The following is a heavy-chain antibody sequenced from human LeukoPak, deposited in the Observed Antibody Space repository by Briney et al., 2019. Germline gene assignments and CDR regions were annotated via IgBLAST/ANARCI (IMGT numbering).Heavy chain of an antibody. CDR3: ARDGRGYYDSSGYGAFDI. Sequence: GGSLRLSCAPSGFTLSSYAMHWVRQAPGKGLEWVAVISYDGSNKYYADSVKGRFTISRDNSKNTLYLQMNSLRAEDTAVYYCARDGRGYYDSSGYGAFDIWGQGTMVTVSS. CDR1: GFTLSSYA. V-gene: IGHV3-30-3*01. J-gene: IGHJ3*02. D-gene: IGHD3-22*01. CDR2: ISYDGSNK.